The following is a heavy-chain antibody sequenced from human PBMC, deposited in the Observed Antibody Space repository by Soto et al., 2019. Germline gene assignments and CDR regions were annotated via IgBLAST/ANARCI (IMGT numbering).Heavy chain of an antibody. CDR1: GGSFSGYY. J-gene: IGHJ4*02. CDR2: INHSGST. D-gene: IGHD3-10*01. Sequence: SETLSLTCAAYGGSFSGYYWSWIRQPPGKGLEWIGEINHSGSTNYNPSLKSRVTISVDTSKNQFSLKLTSVTAADTALYYCARRYGWLYFDYWGQGSLVNVSS. CDR3: ARRYGWLYFDY. V-gene: IGHV4-34*01.